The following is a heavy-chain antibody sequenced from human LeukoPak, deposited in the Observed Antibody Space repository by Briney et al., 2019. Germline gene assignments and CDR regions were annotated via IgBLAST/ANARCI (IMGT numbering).Heavy chain of an antibody. CDR3: ARDEYYDILTGYQGYYYYGMDV. V-gene: IGHV3-7*04. CDR2: IKHDGSEK. J-gene: IGHJ6*02. CDR1: GFTFSSYW. Sequence: GGSLRLSCAASGFTFSSYWMSWVRQAPGKGLEWVANIKHDGSEKYYVDYVKGRFTISRDNAKNSLYLQMDSLRAEDTAVYYCARDEYYDILTGYQGYYYYGMDVWGQGTTVTVSS. D-gene: IGHD3-9*01.